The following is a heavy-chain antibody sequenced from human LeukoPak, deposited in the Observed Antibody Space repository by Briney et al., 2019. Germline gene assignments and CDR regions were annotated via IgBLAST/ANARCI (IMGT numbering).Heavy chain of an antibody. V-gene: IGHV4-34*01. CDR2: INHSGST. D-gene: IGHD3-9*01. J-gene: IGHJ4*02. Sequence: SETLSLTCAVYGGSFSGYYWSWIRQPPGKGLEWIGEINHSGSTNYNPSLKSRVTISVDTSKNQFSLKLSSVTAADTAVYYCARSGRWRLVNGFDYWGQGTLVTVSS. CDR1: GGSFSGYY. CDR3: ARSGRWRLVNGFDY.